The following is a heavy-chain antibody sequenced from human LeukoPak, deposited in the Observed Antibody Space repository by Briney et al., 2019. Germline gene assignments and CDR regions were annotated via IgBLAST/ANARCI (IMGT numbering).Heavy chain of an antibody. J-gene: IGHJ4*02. CDR3: ARDKDRRDGYNLPLGY. CDR1: GYTFTSYG. V-gene: IGHV1-18*01. D-gene: IGHD5-24*01. Sequence: ASVKVSCKASGYTFTSYGIAWVRQAPGQELEWMGWISAYNGKTNYAQKLQDRVTMTTDTATSTAYVELRSLRSDDTAVYYCARDKDRRDGYNLPLGYWGQGTLVTVSS. CDR2: ISAYNGKT.